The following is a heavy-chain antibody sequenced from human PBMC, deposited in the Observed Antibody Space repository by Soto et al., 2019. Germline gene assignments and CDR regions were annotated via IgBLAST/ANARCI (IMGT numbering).Heavy chain of an antibody. Sequence: AGSLSISCVASGFNISSYGMNWVRQAPGRGLEWVSFFSSSGETIYYADSIRGRFTISRDSAKNSLSLQMNGLTNDDTAIYYCARTSHSAFDFWGQGALVTVSS. V-gene: IGHV3-48*02. D-gene: IGHD2-21*01. CDR3: ARTSHSAFDF. CDR1: GFNISSYG. J-gene: IGHJ4*02. CDR2: FSSSGETI.